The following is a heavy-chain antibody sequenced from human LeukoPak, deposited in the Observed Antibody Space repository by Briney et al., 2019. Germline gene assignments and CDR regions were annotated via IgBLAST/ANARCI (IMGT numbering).Heavy chain of an antibody. CDR1: GFTFDDYA. CDR3: AKGTKSGYSCGCYDY. D-gene: IGHD5-18*01. Sequence: PGGSLRLSCAASGFTFDDYAMHWVRQAPGEGLEWVSGISWNSGSIGYADSVKGRFTISRDNAKNSLYLQMNSLRAEDTALYYCAKGTKSGYSCGCYDYWGQGTLVTVSS. J-gene: IGHJ4*02. CDR2: ISWNSGSI. V-gene: IGHV3-9*01.